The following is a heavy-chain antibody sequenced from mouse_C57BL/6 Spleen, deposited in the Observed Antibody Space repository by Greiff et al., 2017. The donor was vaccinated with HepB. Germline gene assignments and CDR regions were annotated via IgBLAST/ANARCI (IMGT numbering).Heavy chain of an antibody. J-gene: IGHJ3*01. CDR2: IHPNSGST. V-gene: IGHV1-64*01. CDR1: GYTFTSYW. D-gene: IGHD2-10*01. CDR3: ASTYYGSPAWFAY. Sequence: QVQLQQPGAELVKPGASVKLSCKASGYTFTSYWMHWVKQRPGQGLEWIGMIHPNSGSTNYNEKFKSKATLTVDKSSSTAYMQLSSLTSEDSAVYYCASTYYGSPAWFAYWGQGTLVTVSA.